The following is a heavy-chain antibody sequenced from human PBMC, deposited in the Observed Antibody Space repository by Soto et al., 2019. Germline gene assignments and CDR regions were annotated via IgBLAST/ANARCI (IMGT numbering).Heavy chain of an antibody. Sequence: QLMQSGAEVRKPGSSVRVSCKASGGTFSSYAIGWVRRAPGQGLEWMGGIMPIMGTTNYAQKFQGRVTITADESASTVYIELSSLRSEDTAVYYCARDRIGFLGGFDYYYGMDVWGQGTTVTVSS. D-gene: IGHD3-3*01. J-gene: IGHJ6*02. V-gene: IGHV1-69*12. CDR3: ARDRIGFLGGFDYYYGMDV. CDR2: IMPIMGTT. CDR1: GGTFSSYA.